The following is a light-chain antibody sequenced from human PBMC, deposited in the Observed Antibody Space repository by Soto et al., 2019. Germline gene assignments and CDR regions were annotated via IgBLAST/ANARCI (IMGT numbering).Light chain of an antibody. V-gene: IGKV4-1*01. Sequence: DFVLTQSPDSLAVSLGERATINCKSSQSLLHRFNNKDYLTWYQLKPGQPPKLLISWASTRESGVPDRISGSGSGTDFTLTISSLQAEHVAVYYCQQYYDPPWTFGQGTKVE. CDR1: QSLLHRFNNKDY. CDR2: WAS. CDR3: QQYYDPPWT. J-gene: IGKJ1*01.